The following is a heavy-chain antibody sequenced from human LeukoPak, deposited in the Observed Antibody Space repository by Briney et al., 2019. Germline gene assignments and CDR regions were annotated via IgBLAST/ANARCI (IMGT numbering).Heavy chain of an antibody. J-gene: IGHJ5*02. CDR3: AKDRGSGYCGSTSCSNWFDP. CDR1: GFTFSPYG. D-gene: IGHD2-2*01. V-gene: IGHV3-30*18. CDR2: ISYDGSNK. Sequence: GALRLSCSAAGFTFSPYGMHWGRQAPGKGLEWVAVISYDGSNKYYADSVKGRFTISRDNSKNTLYLQMNSLRAEDTAVYYCAKDRGSGYCGSTSCSNWFDPWGQGTLVTVSS.